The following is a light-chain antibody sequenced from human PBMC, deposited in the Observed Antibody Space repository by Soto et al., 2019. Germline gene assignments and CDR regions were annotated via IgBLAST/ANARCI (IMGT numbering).Light chain of an antibody. V-gene: IGKV3-15*01. CDR1: QSVSTK. CDR3: QQHDQGWT. Sequence: EMVMTQSPATLSVSLGERATLSCRASQSVSTKLVWYQQKPGQAARLLIYGASTRATGIPARFSGSGSGTEFALTISSLQSEDFAVYYCQQHDQGWTFGQGTKVEIK. J-gene: IGKJ1*01. CDR2: GAS.